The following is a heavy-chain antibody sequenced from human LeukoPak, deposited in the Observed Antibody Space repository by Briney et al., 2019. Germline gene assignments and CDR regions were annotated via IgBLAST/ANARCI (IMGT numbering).Heavy chain of an antibody. CDR3: TRDTAYCGGDCAFDY. CDR1: GFTFSSYS. CDR2: ISSSSSYI. V-gene: IGHV3-21*01. J-gene: IGHJ4*02. Sequence: PGGSLRLSCAASGFTFSSYSMNWVRQAPGKGLEWVSSISSSSSYIYYADSVKGRFTISRDNAKNSLYLQMNSLRAEDTAVYYCTRDTAYCGGDCAFDYWGQGTLVTASS. D-gene: IGHD2-21*02.